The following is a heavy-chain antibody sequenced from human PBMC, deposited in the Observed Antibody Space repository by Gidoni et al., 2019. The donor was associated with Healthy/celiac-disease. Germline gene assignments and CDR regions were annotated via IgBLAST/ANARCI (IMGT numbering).Heavy chain of an antibody. J-gene: IGHJ6*02. Sequence: QVQLQESGPGLVKPSETLSLTCTVSGGSISSYYWRWIRQPAGKGLEWIGRIYTSGSTNYNPSLKSRVTMSVDTSKNQFSLKLSSVTAADTAVYYCAREGYYYDTLGDYYYYGMDVWGQGTTVTVSS. CDR2: IYTSGST. D-gene: IGHD3-22*01. V-gene: IGHV4-4*07. CDR1: GGSISSYY. CDR3: AREGYYYDTLGDYYYYGMDV.